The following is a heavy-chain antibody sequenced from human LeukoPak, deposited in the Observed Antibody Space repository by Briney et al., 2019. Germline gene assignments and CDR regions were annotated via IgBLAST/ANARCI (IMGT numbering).Heavy chain of an antibody. CDR1: GFTFSSYA. CDR3: AKMSQYDSSGYYRWRGIGY. D-gene: IGHD3-22*01. CDR2: ISGSGGST. V-gene: IGHV3-23*01. J-gene: IGHJ4*02. Sequence: GGSLRLSCAASGFTFSSYAMTWVRQAPGKGLEWVSAISGSGGSTYYADSVKGRFTISRDNSKNTLYLQMNSLRAEDTAVYYCAKMSQYDSSGYYRWRGIGYWGQGTLVTVSS.